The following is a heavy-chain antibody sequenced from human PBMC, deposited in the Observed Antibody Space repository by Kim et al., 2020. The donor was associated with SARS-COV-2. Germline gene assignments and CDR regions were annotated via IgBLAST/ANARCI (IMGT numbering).Heavy chain of an antibody. V-gene: IGHV3-30*02. D-gene: IGHD3-22*01. J-gene: IGHJ4*02. CDR3: AKPKYIRQIVQGLGFFDY. Sequence: VKGRVTMSKDHSKNTLYLQMDSLRADDTAMYYCAKPKYIRQIVQGLGFFDYWGQGTLVTVSS.